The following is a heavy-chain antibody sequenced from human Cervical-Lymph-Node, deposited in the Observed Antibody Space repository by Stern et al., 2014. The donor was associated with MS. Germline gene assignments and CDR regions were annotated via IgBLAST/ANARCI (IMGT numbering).Heavy chain of an antibody. V-gene: IGHV5-51*01. J-gene: IGHJ3*01. CDR3: ARVRIVGASDAFDL. D-gene: IGHD1-26*01. CDR2: IYPGDSDT. CDR1: GYSFTNYW. Sequence: VQLVQSGAEVKKPGESLKVSCKASGYSFTNYWIGWVRQMPRKGLEWMGIIYPGDSDTNYSPSVQGQVTISADKSISTAYLQWSSLEASDTAIYFCARVRIVGASDAFDLWGQGTMVTVSS.